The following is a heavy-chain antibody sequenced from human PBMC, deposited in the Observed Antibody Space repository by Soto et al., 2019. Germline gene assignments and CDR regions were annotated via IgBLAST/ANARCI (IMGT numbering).Heavy chain of an antibody. J-gene: IGHJ4*02. CDR2: VSSSGGST. Sequence: GGSLRLSCAASGFSFSSYAMSWVRQAPGKGLEWVSTVSSSGGSTYYADSVKGRITISRDNSKNTLYLQMTSLRAEDTAVFYCAKSVGASGRSGRAYFDYWGQGTLVTVSS. CDR3: AKSVGASGRSGRAYFDY. CDR1: GFSFSSYA. D-gene: IGHD1-26*01. V-gene: IGHV3-23*01.